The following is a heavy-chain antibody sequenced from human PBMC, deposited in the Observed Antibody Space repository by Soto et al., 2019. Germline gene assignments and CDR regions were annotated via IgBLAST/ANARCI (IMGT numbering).Heavy chain of an antibody. J-gene: IGHJ6*02. CDR2: IDPSDSYT. D-gene: IGHD4-17*01. Sequence: RGESLKISCKGSGYSFTSYWISWVRQMPGKGLEWMGRIDPSDSYTNYSPSFQGHVTISADKSISTAYLQWSSLKASDTAMYYCARHLVGYGDYLVGMDVWGQGTTVTVSS. V-gene: IGHV5-10-1*01. CDR3: ARHLVGYGDYLVGMDV. CDR1: GYSFTSYW.